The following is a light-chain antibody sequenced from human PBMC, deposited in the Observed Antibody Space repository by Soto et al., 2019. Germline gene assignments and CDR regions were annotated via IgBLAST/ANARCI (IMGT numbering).Light chain of an antibody. CDR3: QHRSNWWT. CDR1: QSVSSY. CDR2: DAS. Sequence: EIVLTQSPATLSLSPGERATLSCRASQSVSSYLAWYQQKPGQAPRLLIYDASNRATGIPARSSGSGSGTDFTLTISSLEPEDFAVYYCQHRSNWWTFGQGTKVDIK. J-gene: IGKJ1*01. V-gene: IGKV3-11*01.